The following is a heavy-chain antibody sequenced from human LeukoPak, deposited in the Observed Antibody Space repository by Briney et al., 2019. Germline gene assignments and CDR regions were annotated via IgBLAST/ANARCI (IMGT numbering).Heavy chain of an antibody. CDR3: ASSSDYDFWSGYHWFDP. CDR1: GYTFTGYY. V-gene: IGHV1-2*02. Sequence: ASVKVSCTASGYTFTGYYMHWVRQAPGQGLEWMGWINPNSGGTNYAQKFQGRVTMTRDTSISTAYMELSRLRSDDTAVYYCASSSDYDFWSGYHWFDPWGQGTLVTVSS. CDR2: INPNSGGT. J-gene: IGHJ5*02. D-gene: IGHD3-3*01.